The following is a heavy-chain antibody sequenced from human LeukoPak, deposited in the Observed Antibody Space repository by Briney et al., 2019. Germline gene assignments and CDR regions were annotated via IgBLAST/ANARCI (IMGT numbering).Heavy chain of an antibody. CDR3: ARSARIAVAGGVLGY. CDR2: INPNSGGT. CDR1: GYTFTGYY. V-gene: IGHV1-2*02. J-gene: IGHJ4*02. D-gene: IGHD6-19*01. Sequence: ASVKVSCKASGYTFTGYYMHWVRQAPGQGLGWMGWINPNSGGTNYAQRFQGRVTMTRDTSISTAYMELSRLRSDDTAVYYCARSARIAVAGGVLGYWGQGTLVTVSS.